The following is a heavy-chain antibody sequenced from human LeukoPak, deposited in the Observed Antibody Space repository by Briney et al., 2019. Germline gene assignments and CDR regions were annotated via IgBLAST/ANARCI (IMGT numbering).Heavy chain of an antibody. D-gene: IGHD2-8*01. Sequence: SVKVSCKASGGDFNSHIINWVRQAPGQGLEWMGRIIPMRSVANYAHKFQGRVIITAEKSRRTAYMELSSLTSDDTAVYYCARAPPNYFFDYWGQGTLVTVSS. CDR1: GGDFNSHI. J-gene: IGHJ4*02. CDR2: IIPMRSVA. V-gene: IGHV1-69*02. CDR3: ARAPPNYFFDY.